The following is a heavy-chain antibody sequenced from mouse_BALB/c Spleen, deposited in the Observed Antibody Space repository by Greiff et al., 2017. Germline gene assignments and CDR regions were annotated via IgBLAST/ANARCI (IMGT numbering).Heavy chain of an antibody. Sequence: VQLQQSGAELVKPGASVKLSCTASGFNIKDTYMHWVKQRPEQGLEWIGRIDPANGNTKYDLKFQGKATITADTSSNTAYLQLSSLTSEDTAVYYCARSSTVVEFFDYWGQGTTLTVSS. V-gene: IGHV14-3*02. D-gene: IGHD1-1*01. CDR3: ARSSTVVEFFDY. CDR2: IDPANGNT. J-gene: IGHJ2*01. CDR1: GFNIKDTY.